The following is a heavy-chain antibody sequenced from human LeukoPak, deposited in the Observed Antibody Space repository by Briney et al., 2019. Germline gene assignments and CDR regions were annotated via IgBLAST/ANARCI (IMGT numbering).Heavy chain of an antibody. J-gene: IGHJ3*02. D-gene: IGHD3-10*01. Sequence: GGSLRLSCAASGFTFSTCSMNWVRQAPGQGLEWVSSITTSSTYIYYADSVKGRFTISRDNAKNSLCLQMNSLRAEDTAVYYCARETPKYASGSHDAFDIWGQGTMVTVSS. CDR2: ITTSSTYI. CDR3: ARETPKYASGSHDAFDI. CDR1: GFTFSTCS. V-gene: IGHV3-21*01.